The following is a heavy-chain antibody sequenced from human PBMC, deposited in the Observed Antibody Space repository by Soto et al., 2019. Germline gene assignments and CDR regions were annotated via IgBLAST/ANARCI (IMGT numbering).Heavy chain of an antibody. CDR1: GGAFSSYA. CDR2: IIPIFGTA. D-gene: IGHD3-10*01. V-gene: IGHV1-69*13. J-gene: IGHJ6*02. CDR3: ARDKRGSLGGMDV. Sequence: GASVKVSCKASGGAFSSYAISWVRQAPGQGLEWMGGIIPIFGTANYAQKFQGRATITADESTSTAYMELSSLRSEDTAVYYCARDKRGSLGGMDVWGQGTTVTVSS.